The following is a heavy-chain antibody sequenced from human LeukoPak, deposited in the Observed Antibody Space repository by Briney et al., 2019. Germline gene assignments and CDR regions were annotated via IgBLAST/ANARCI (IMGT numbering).Heavy chain of an antibody. Sequence: SETLSLTCTVSGGSISSYYWRWIRQPPGKGLEWIGYIYYSGSTNYNPSLKSRVTISVDPSKNQFSLKLSSVTAADTAVYYCARDRGYSSGWYWFDPWGQGTLVTVSS. CDR2: IYYSGST. D-gene: IGHD6-19*01. CDR1: GGSISSYY. V-gene: IGHV4-59*01. J-gene: IGHJ5*02. CDR3: ARDRGYSSGWYWFDP.